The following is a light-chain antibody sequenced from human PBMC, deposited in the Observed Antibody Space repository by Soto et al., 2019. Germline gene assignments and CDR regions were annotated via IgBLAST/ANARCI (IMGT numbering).Light chain of an antibody. Sequence: QSVLTQPPSASGTPGQRVTISCSGSSSNIADNTVNWYQQLPGTAPKLLIYSNNQRPSGVPDRFSGSKSGTSASLAISGLQSEDEADYYCAAWDDSLNGPVFGGGTKPTVL. V-gene: IGLV1-44*01. CDR2: SNN. CDR3: AAWDDSLNGPV. CDR1: SSNIADNT. J-gene: IGLJ2*01.